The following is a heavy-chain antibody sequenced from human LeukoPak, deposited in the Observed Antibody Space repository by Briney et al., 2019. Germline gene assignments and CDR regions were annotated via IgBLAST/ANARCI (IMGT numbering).Heavy chain of an antibody. CDR1: GFTFSDYA. J-gene: IGHJ6*02. Sequence: GGSLRLSCAASGFTFSDYAIHWVRQAPGKGLEWVAVISYDGSNKYYADSVKGRFTISRDNSKNTLYLQMNSLRAEDTAVYYCARDILTGLENGMDVWGQGTTVTVSS. CDR3: ARDILTGLENGMDV. CDR2: ISYDGSNK. D-gene: IGHD3-9*01. V-gene: IGHV3-30-3*01.